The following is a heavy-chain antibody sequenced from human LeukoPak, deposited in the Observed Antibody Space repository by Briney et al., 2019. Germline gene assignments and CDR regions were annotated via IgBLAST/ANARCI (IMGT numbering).Heavy chain of an antibody. CDR2: INSDGSST. J-gene: IGHJ3*02. CDR1: GFTFSSYW. Sequence: GGSLRLSCAASGFTFSSYWMHWVRQAPGKGLVWVSRINSDGSSTSYADSVKGRFTISRDNAKNTLYLQMNSLRAEDTAVYYCAKTSSETSGSQTPWAFDIWGQGTMVTVSS. V-gene: IGHV3-74*01. CDR3: AKTSSETSGSQTPWAFDI. D-gene: IGHD1-26*01.